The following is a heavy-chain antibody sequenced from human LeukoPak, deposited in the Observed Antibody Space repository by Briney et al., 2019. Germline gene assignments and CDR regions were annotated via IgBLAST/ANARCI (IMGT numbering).Heavy chain of an antibody. CDR3: ARRPSPYDFWSGDKLNAFDI. D-gene: IGHD3-3*01. CDR2: IYYSGST. Sequence: SETLSLTCTVSGGSLSSYYWSWIRQPPGKGLEWIGYIYYSGSTNYNPSLKSRVTISVDTSKNQFSLKLSSVTAADTAVYYCARRPSPYDFWSGDKLNAFDIWGQGTMVTVSS. V-gene: IGHV4-59*08. J-gene: IGHJ3*02. CDR1: GGSLSSYY.